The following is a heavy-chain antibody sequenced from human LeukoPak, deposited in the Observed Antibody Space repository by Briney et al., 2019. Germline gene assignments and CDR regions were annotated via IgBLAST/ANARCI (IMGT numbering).Heavy chain of an antibody. CDR3: ARSRGMITFGGVIVL. J-gene: IGHJ4*02. CDR1: GYTFTGYY. Sequence: ASVKVSCKASGYTFTGYYIHWVRQAPGQGLEWMGWINPNSGGTLYAQKFQGRVTMTRDTSISTAYMELSRLRSDDTAVYYCARSRGMITFGGVIVLWGQGTLVTVSS. V-gene: IGHV1-2*02. D-gene: IGHD3-16*02. CDR2: INPNSGGT.